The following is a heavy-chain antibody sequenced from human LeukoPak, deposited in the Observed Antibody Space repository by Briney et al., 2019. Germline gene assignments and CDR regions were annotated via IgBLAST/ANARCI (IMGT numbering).Heavy chain of an antibody. CDR1: GLTVSSYF. CDR3: ARESYDSSGYYYGGGFDY. V-gene: IGHV3-23*01. D-gene: IGHD3-22*01. J-gene: IGHJ4*02. CDR2: ISGSGGVT. Sequence: GGSLRLSCAASGLTVSSYFMTWVRQAPGKGLEWVSAISGSGGVTYYADSVKGRFTISRDNAKNTLYLQMNSLRAEDTAVYYCARESYDSSGYYYGGGFDYWGQGTLVTVSS.